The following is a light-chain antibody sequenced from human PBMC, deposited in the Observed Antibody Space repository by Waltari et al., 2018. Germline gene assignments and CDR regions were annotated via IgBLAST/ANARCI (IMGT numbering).Light chain of an antibody. CDR3: QQYYTTPYT. J-gene: IGKJ2*01. CDR2: WAS. Sequence: DIVMTQSPDSLAVSLGERDTINCKSRQSVLYNSNNKNYLAWFQQNPGQPPKLLIYWASTRESGVPDRFSGSGSGTEFTLTISSLQAEDVAVYYCQQYYTTPYTFGQGTKLEIK. V-gene: IGKV4-1*01. CDR1: QSVLYNSNNKNY.